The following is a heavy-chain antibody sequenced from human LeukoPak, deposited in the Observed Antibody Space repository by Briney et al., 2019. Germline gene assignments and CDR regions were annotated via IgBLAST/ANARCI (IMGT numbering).Heavy chain of an antibody. Sequence: SETLSLICTVSGGSISSSSYYWGWIRQPPGKGLEWIGSIYYSGSTYYNPSLKSRVTISVDTSKNQISLKLSSVTAADTAVYYCARPIYSGSYRHAFDIWGQGTMVTVSS. J-gene: IGHJ3*02. CDR1: GGSISSSSYY. CDR2: IYYSGST. D-gene: IGHD1-26*01. CDR3: ARPIYSGSYRHAFDI. V-gene: IGHV4-39*01.